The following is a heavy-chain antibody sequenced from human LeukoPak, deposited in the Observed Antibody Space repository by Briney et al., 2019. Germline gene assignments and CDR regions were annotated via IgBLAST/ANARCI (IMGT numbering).Heavy chain of an antibody. CDR3: AKNYLGEEYFDY. D-gene: IGHD2/OR15-2a*01. V-gene: IGHV3-23*01. CDR1: GFTFSRYW. J-gene: IGHJ4*02. Sequence: GGSLRLSCAASGFTFSRYWMTWVRQAPGKGLEWVSDISGSGGSTYYADSVKGRFTIYRDNSKNTLYLQMNSLRAEDTAVYYCAKNYLGEEYFDYWGQGTLVTVSS. CDR2: ISGSGGST.